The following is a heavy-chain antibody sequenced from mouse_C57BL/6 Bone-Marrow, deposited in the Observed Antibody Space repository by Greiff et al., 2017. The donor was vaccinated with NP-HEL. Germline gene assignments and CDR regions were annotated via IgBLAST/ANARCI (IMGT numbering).Heavy chain of an antibody. CDR3: ARDGKGLGAWFAY. D-gene: IGHD4-1*01. V-gene: IGHV5-4*01. J-gene: IGHJ3*01. Sequence: EVQRVESGGGLVKPGGSLKLSCAASGFTFSSYAMSWVRQTPEKRLEWVATISDGGSYTYYPDNVKGRFTISRDNAKNNLYLQMSHLKSEDTAMYYCARDGKGLGAWFAYWGQGTLVTVSA. CDR2: ISDGGSYT. CDR1: GFTFSSYA.